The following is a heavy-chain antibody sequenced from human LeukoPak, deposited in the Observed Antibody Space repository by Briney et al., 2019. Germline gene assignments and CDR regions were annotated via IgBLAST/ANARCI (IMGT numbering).Heavy chain of an antibody. D-gene: IGHD1-26*01. CDR1: GYTFTGYY. Sequence: GASVKVSCKVSGYTFTGYYMHWVRQAPGQGLEWMGWINPNSGGTKYAQKFQGRVTMTRDTSISTAYMELSRLRSDDTAVYYCARGGSYYEFDYWGQGTLVTVSS. CDR2: INPNSGGT. CDR3: ARGGSYYEFDY. V-gene: IGHV1-2*02. J-gene: IGHJ4*02.